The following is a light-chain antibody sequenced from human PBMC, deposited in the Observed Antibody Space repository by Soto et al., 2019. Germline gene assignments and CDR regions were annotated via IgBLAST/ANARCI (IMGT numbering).Light chain of an antibody. Sequence: QSVLTQPASVSGSPGQSITISCSGTSSDIGGYDYVSWYQQHPGKAPKLMIYEGSKRPSGVSNRFSGSKSGNTASLTITGLQAEDEADYYCRSFTSSSTLYVFGTGPKLTVL. CDR3: RSFTSSSTLYV. V-gene: IGLV2-14*01. CDR1: SSDIGGYDY. J-gene: IGLJ1*01. CDR2: EGS.